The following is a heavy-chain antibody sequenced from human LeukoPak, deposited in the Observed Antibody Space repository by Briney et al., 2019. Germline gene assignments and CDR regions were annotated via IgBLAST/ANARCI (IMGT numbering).Heavy chain of an antibody. CDR3: AIMINSGSSLFDAFDT. CDR2: FDPEDGET. D-gene: IGHD1-26*01. CDR1: GYTLTELS. J-gene: IGHJ3*02. Sequence: ASVKVSCKVSGYTLTELSMHWVRQAPGKGLEWMGGFDPEDGETIYAQKFQGRVTMTEDTSTDTAYMELSSLRSEDTAVYYCAIMINSGSSLFDAFDTWGQGTMVTVSS. V-gene: IGHV1-24*01.